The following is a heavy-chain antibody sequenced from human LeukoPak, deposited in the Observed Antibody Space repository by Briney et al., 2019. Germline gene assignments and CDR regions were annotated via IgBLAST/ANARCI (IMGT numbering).Heavy chain of an antibody. J-gene: IGHJ5*02. CDR1: GFTFSSYA. CDR2: ISSNGGST. D-gene: IGHD5-18*01. CDR3: ARAAMVTGPNWFDP. V-gene: IGHV3-64*01. Sequence: PGGSLRLSCAASGFTFSSYAMHWVRQAPGKGLEYVSAISSNGGSTYYANSVKGRFTISRDNSKNTLYLQVCSLRAEDMAVYYCARAAMVTGPNWFDPWGQGTLVTVSS.